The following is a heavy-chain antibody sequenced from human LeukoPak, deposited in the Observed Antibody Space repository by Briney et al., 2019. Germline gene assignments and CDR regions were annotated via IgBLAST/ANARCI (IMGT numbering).Heavy chain of an antibody. CDR1: GYTFTVYY. CDR3: ARYCSSTSCYVRNTFDY. V-gene: IGHV1-2*02. Sequence: ASVKVSCKASGYTFTVYYMHWVRQAPGQGLEWMGWINPNSGGTNYAQKFQGRVTMARDTSISTAYMELSRLRSDDTAVYYCARYCSSTSCYVRNTFDYWGQGTLVTVSS. D-gene: IGHD2-2*01. CDR2: INPNSGGT. J-gene: IGHJ4*02.